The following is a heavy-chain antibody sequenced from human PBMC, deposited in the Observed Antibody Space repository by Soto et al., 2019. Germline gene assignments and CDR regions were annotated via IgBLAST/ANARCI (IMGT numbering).Heavy chain of an antibody. V-gene: IGHV1-3*04. J-gene: IGHJ4*02. CDR1: GSSFTASV. CDR3: AKDGGAVPAHFDH. D-gene: IGHD2-2*01. Sequence: ALVTFSCKASGSSFTASVMHLVRQAPGQRLEWMGWINTGNGNTQYSQRFQGRVTLTSDTSASTAYMELSSLRAEDTSVYYCAKDGGAVPAHFDHLGQGTLVTVSS. CDR2: INTGNGNT.